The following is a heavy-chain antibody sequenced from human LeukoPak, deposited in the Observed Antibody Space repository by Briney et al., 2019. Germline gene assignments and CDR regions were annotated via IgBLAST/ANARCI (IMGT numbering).Heavy chain of an antibody. CDR2: IYYSGST. CDR3: ARGLYSSSWYWFDP. V-gene: IGHV4-31*11. CDR1: GGSFSGYY. D-gene: IGHD6-13*01. Sequence: PSETLSLTCAVYGGSFSGYYWSWIRQHPGKGLEWIGYIYYSGSTYYNPSLMSRVTISVDTSKTQFSLKLSSVTAADTAVYYCARGLYSSSWYWFDPWGQGTLVTVSS. J-gene: IGHJ5*02.